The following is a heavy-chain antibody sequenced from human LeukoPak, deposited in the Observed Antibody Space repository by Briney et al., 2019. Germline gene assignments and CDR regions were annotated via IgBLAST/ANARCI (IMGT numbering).Heavy chain of an antibody. V-gene: IGHV1-18*01. J-gene: IGHJ4*02. Sequence: ASVKVSCKASGATLSNYGITWVRQAPGQGREWMGWISAYNGNTNYAQKFQGRATMTTDTSTSTGYMELRSLRSDDTALYYCARDCSGGTCYLDYWGQGTLVTVSS. D-gene: IGHD2-15*01. CDR2: ISAYNGNT. CDR1: GATLSNYG. CDR3: ARDCSGGTCYLDY.